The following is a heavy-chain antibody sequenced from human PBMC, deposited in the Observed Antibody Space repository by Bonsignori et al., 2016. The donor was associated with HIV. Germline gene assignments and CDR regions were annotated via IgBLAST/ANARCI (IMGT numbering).Heavy chain of an antibody. V-gene: IGHV4-30-4*08. Sequence: QVQLQESGPGLVKTSQTLSLTCTVSGGSITRGNYYWSWIRQPPGKGLEWIGYVYYSGNTYYNPSLESRLTMSLDTSKSQIFLNLTSVTAADTAVYYCARCYGDYTQTWFDPWAREPWSPSPQ. CDR2: VYYSGNT. D-gene: IGHD4-17*01. CDR3: ARCYGDYTQTWFDP. CDR1: GGSITRGNYY. J-gene: IGHJ5*02.